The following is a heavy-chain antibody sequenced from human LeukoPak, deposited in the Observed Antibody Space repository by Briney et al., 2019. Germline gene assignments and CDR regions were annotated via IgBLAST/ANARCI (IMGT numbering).Heavy chain of an antibody. CDR3: ASHLGGSGSYYDAFDI. CDR1: GFTFSSYS. J-gene: IGHJ3*02. Sequence: GGSLRLSCAASGFTFSSYSMSWVRQAPGKGLEWVSGINWNGGSTGYADSVKGRFTISRDNAKNSLYLQMNSLRAEDTALYYCASHLGGSGSYYDAFDIWGQGTMVTVSS. D-gene: IGHD3-10*01. V-gene: IGHV3-20*04. CDR2: INWNGGST.